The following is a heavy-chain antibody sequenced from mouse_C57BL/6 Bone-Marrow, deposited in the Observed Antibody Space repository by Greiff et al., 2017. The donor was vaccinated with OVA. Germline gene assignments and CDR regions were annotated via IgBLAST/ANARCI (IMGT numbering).Heavy chain of an antibody. CDR1: GFTFSSYG. J-gene: IGHJ1*03. D-gene: IGHD1-1*01. CDR2: ISSGGSYT. CDR3: ASTVVNWYFDV. Sequence: EVKLVESGGDLVKPGGSLKLSCAASGFTFSSYGMSWVRQTPDKRLEWVATISSGGSYTYYPDSVKGRFTISRDNAKNTLYLQMSSLKSEDTAMYYCASTVVNWYFDVWCTGTTVTVSS. V-gene: IGHV5-6*01.